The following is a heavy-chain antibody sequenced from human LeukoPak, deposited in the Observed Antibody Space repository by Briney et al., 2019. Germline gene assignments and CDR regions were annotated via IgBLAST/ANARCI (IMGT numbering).Heavy chain of an antibody. J-gene: IGHJ6*02. D-gene: IGHD5-24*01. Sequence: PGGSLRLSCAASGFTFSSYSMNWVRQAPGKGLVWVSRINSDGSSTSYADSVKGRFTISRDNAKNTLYLQMNSLRAEDTAVYYCARETVEMATTLSYYYYGMDVWGQGTTVTVSS. CDR3: ARETVEMATTLSYYYYGMDV. CDR1: GFTFSSYS. CDR2: INSDGSST. V-gene: IGHV3-74*01.